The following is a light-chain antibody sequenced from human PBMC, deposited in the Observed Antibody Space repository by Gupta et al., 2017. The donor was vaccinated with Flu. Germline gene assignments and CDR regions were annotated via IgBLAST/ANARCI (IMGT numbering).Light chain of an antibody. J-gene: IGLJ2*01. CDR1: GYKL. CDR3: RSYAGSSALV. V-gene: IGLV2-23*02. Sequence: GYKLVTWYQQDPGKGPKLIIHEVTKRPSGVSDRSSGSTAGNTDTLPSSGLQAEDEADYYRRSYAGSSALVLGGGSKLNVL. CDR2: EVT.